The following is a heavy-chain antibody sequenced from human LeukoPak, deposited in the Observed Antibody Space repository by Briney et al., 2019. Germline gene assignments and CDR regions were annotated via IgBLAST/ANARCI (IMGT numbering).Heavy chain of an antibody. Sequence: SETLSLTCTVSGGSISSSSYYWGWIRQPPGKGLEWIGSIYYSGSTYYNPSLKSRLTISVDTSKNQFSLRLSSVTAADTAVYYCARGGTYGGGADYWGQGTLVTVSS. V-gene: IGHV4-39*07. CDR1: GGSISSSSYY. D-gene: IGHD1-26*01. CDR3: ARGGTYGGGADY. J-gene: IGHJ4*02. CDR2: IYYSGST.